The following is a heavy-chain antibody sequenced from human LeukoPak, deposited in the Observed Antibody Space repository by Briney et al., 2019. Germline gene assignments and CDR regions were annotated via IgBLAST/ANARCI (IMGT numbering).Heavy chain of an antibody. D-gene: IGHD6-19*01. V-gene: IGHV1-2*04. CDR2: INPNSGGT. Sequence: RASVKVSCKASGYTFTGYYMHWVRQAPGQGLEWMGWINPNSGGTNYAQKFQGWVTMTRDTSISTAYMELSRLRSDDTAVYYCARAKWLGYFWALYYFDYWGQGTLVTVSS. J-gene: IGHJ4*02. CDR1: GYTFTGYY. CDR3: ARAKWLGYFWALYYFDY.